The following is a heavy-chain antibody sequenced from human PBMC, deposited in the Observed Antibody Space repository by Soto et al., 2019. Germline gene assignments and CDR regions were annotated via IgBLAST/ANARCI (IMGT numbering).Heavy chain of an antibody. V-gene: IGHV1-8*01. Sequence: ASVKVSCKASGYTFTSYDINWVRQATGQGLEWMGWMIPNIGNTNYAQKFQGRVTMTTDNSMSTAYMELSSLRSEDTAVYYCAREGNCSGGSCYWNWFDPWGQGTLVTVSS. J-gene: IGHJ5*02. D-gene: IGHD2-15*01. CDR2: MIPNIGNT. CDR1: GYTFTSYD. CDR3: AREGNCSGGSCYWNWFDP.